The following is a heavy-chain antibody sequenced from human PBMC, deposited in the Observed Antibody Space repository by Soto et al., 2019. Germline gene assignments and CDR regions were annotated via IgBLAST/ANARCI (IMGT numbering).Heavy chain of an antibody. D-gene: IGHD1-7*01. J-gene: IGHJ5*01. CDR1: GFTFISYG. CDR2: IWYDGSNK. Sequence: PGGALRLSCAASGFTFISYGMHWVLQAPGKGLEWVAVIWYDGSNKYYADSVKGRFTISRDNSKNTLYLQMNSLRAEDTAVYYCARGLELRWFDSWGQGTLVTVSS. V-gene: IGHV3-33*01. CDR3: ARGLELRWFDS.